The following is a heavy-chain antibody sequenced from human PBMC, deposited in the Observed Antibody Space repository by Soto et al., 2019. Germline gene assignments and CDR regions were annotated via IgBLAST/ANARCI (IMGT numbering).Heavy chain of an antibody. CDR2: IYYSGST. Sequence: SETLSLTCTVSGGSISSYYWSWIRQPPGKGLEWIGYIYYSGSTNYNPSLKSRVTISVDTSKNQFSLKLSSVTAADTAVYYCARQAGDILTGYYFDYWGQGALVT. J-gene: IGHJ4*02. CDR3: ARQAGDILTGYYFDY. V-gene: IGHV4-59*08. CDR1: GGSISSYY. D-gene: IGHD3-9*01.